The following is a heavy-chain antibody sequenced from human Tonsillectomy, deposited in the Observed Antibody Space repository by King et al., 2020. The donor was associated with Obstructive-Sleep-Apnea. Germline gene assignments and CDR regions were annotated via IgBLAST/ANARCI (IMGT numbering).Heavy chain of an antibody. V-gene: IGHV4-34*01. D-gene: IGHD6-13*01. CDR2: INHSGST. Sequence: VQLQQWGAGLLKPSETLSLTCAVYGGSFSDYYWRWIRQPPGKGLEWIGEINHSGSTNCNPSLKSRVTISADTSNNQFSLKLSSVTAADTAVYYCARGSGAAAVNWFDPWGQGTLVTVSS. CDR3: ARGSGAAAVNWFDP. J-gene: IGHJ5*02. CDR1: GGSFSDYY.